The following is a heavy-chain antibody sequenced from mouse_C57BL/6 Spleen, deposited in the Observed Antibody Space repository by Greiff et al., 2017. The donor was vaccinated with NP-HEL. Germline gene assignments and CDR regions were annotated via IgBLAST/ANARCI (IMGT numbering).Heavy chain of an antibody. CDR3: ARILDNY. D-gene: IGHD2-10*02. Sequence: VQLPESGAELAKPGASVKLSCKASGYTFTSYWMHWVKQRPGQGLEWIGYINPSSGYTKYNQKFKETATLTADKSSSTAYIQLSSLTYEDSAVYYCARILDNYWGQGTTLTVSS. V-gene: IGHV1-7*01. J-gene: IGHJ2*01. CDR1: GYTFTSYW. CDR2: INPSSGYT.